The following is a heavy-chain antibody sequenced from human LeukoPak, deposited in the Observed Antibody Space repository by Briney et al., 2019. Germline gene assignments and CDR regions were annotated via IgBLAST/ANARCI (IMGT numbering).Heavy chain of an antibody. CDR2: ISYDGSNK. CDR1: GFTFSSYG. V-gene: IGHV3-30*18. J-gene: IGHJ6*04. Sequence: GRSLRLPCAASGFTFSSYGMHGVRQAPAKGLEWVAVISYDGSNKYYADSVKGRFTISRDNSKNTLYLQMNSLRAEDTAVYYCAKDYYYGSGSYYSFLYGMDVWGKGTTVTVSS. CDR3: AKDYYYGSGSYYSFLYGMDV. D-gene: IGHD3-10*01.